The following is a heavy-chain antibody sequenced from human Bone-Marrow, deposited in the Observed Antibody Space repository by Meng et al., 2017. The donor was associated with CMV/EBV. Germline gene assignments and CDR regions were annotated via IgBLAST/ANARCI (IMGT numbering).Heavy chain of an antibody. V-gene: IGHV4-59*12. CDR1: GGSISSYY. J-gene: IGHJ6*02. CDR3: VRALICFGASGGMDV. CDR2: IYYSGST. D-gene: IGHD3-10*01. Sequence: SETLSLTCTVSGGSISSYYWSWIRQPPGKGLEWIGYIYYSGSTNYNPSLKSRVTISVDTSKNQFSLKMSSVAAADTAVYYCVRALICFGASGGMDVWGQGTTVTVSS.